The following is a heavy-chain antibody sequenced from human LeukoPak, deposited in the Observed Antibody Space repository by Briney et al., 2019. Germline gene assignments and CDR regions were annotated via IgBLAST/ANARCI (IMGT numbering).Heavy chain of an antibody. Sequence: GGSLRLSCAASGFTFSSYGMHWVRQAPGKGLEWVAYIRYDGRNQYYADSVKGRFTISRDNSKSTLYLQMNSLRVEDTAVYYCAKVAAAAGSGEGNWFDPWGQGTLVTVSS. J-gene: IGHJ5*02. CDR1: GFTFSSYG. V-gene: IGHV3-30*02. CDR3: AKVAAAAGSGEGNWFDP. D-gene: IGHD6-13*01. CDR2: IRYDGRNQ.